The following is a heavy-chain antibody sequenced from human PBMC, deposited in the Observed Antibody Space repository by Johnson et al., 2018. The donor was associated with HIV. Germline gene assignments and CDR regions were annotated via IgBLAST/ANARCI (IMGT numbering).Heavy chain of an antibody. V-gene: IGHV3-7*04. CDR1: GFTFSSYW. CDR2: IKQDGSEK. CDR3: ARGRTGTKYDAFDI. D-gene: IGHD1-7*01. J-gene: IGHJ3*02. Sequence: VQLVESGGGLVQPGGSLRLSCAASGFTFSSYWMSWVRQAPGKGLEWVANIKQDGSEKYYVDSVEGRFTISRDNAKNLLYLQMNSLRAEDTAVYYCARGRTGTKYDAFDIWGQGTMVTVSS.